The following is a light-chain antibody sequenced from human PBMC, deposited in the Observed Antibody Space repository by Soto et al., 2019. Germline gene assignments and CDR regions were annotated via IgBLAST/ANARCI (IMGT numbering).Light chain of an antibody. CDR1: QHINNY. V-gene: IGKV1-33*01. Sequence: DIPMTQSPSSLSASVGDRVTITCQASQHINNYLNWYQQRPGRAPKLLIYDASYLQTGVPSRFSGGGIGTDFTFTISSLQPEDIATYYCQQYDNLPITFGQGTRLEIK. CDR3: QQYDNLPIT. CDR2: DAS. J-gene: IGKJ5*01.